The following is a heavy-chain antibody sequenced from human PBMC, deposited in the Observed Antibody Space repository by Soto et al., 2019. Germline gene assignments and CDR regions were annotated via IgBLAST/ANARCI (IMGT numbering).Heavy chain of an antibody. CDR1: GFTFDDYA. D-gene: IGHD6-19*01. CDR2: ISWNSGSI. J-gene: IGHJ4*02. CDR3: AKTVANMYYFDY. Sequence: DVQLVESGGGLVQPGRSLRLSCAASGFTFDDYAMHWVRQAPGKGLEWVSGISWNSGSIGYADSVKGRFTISRDNAKNSLYLQMNSLRAEDTALYYCAKTVANMYYFDYWGQGTLVTVSS. V-gene: IGHV3-9*01.